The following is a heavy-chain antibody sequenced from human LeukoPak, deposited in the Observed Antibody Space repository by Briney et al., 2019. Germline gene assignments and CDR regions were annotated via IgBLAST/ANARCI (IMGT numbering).Heavy chain of an antibody. Sequence: SETLSLTCAVYGGSFSGYYWSWIRQPPGKGLEWIGEINDSGSTNCNPSLKSRVTISVDTSKNQFSLTLSSVTDADTAVYYCARVIDHDTSGYYLGHWGQGTLVTVSS. J-gene: IGHJ4*02. CDR2: INDSGST. V-gene: IGHV4-34*01. CDR1: GGSFSGYY. D-gene: IGHD3-22*01. CDR3: ARVIDHDTSGYYLGH.